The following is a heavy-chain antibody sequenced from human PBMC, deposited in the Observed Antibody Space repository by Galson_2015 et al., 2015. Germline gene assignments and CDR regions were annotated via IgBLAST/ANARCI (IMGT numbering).Heavy chain of an antibody. CDR2: ISAYNGNT. D-gene: IGHD5-24*01. CDR3: ARPKKPDGYAHGEYWFDP. CDR1: GYTFTSYG. V-gene: IGHV1-18*01. J-gene: IGHJ5*02. Sequence: SMKVSCKASGYTFTSYGISWVRQAPGQGLEWMGWISAYNGNTNYAQKLQGRVTMTTDTSTSTAYMELRSLRSDDTAVYYCARPKKPDGYAHGEYWFDPWGQGTLVTVSS.